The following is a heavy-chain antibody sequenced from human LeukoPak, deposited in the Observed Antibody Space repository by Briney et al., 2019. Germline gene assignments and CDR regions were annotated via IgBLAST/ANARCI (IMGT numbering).Heavy chain of an antibody. J-gene: IGHJ4*02. CDR2: IYYSGST. CDR3: ARREVTMVRGVARHFDY. V-gene: IGHV4-59*08. D-gene: IGHD3-10*01. CDR1: GGSISSYY. Sequence: SETLSLTCTVSGGSISSYYWSWLRQPPGKGLEWIGYIYYSGSTNYNPSLKSRVTISVDTSKNQFSLKLSSVTAADTAVYYCARREVTMVRGVARHFDYWGQGTLVTVSS.